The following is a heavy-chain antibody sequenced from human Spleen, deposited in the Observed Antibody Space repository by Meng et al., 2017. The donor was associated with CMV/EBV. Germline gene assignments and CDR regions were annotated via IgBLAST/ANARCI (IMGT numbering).Heavy chain of an antibody. D-gene: IGHD3/OR15-3a*01. J-gene: IGHJ6*02. V-gene: IGHV1-46*01. CDR3: AREALPGTMIFGVVRDGMDV. Sequence: ASVKVSCKASGYTFSNYYIHWVRQAPGQGLEWMGVFNPSSSSTNYAQSFQGRVTMTRDTSTSTVYMDLRRLRSEDTAVYYCAREALPGTMIFGVVRDGMDVWGQGTTVTVSS. CDR2: FNPSSSST. CDR1: GYTFSNYY.